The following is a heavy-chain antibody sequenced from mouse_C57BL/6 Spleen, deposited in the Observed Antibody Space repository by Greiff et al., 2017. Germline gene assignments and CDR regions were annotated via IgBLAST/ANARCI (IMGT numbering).Heavy chain of an antibody. V-gene: IGHV14-2*01. CDR1: GFNIKDYY. CDR3: ARAPLISDGYYWYFDV. Sequence: VQLKQSGAELVKPGASVKLSCTASGFNIKDYYMHWVKQRTEQGLEWIGRIDPEDGETKYAPKFQGKATITADPSSNTAYLQLSSLTSEDTAVYYCARAPLISDGYYWYFDVWGTGTTVTVSS. CDR2: IDPEDGET. D-gene: IGHD2-3*01. J-gene: IGHJ1*03.